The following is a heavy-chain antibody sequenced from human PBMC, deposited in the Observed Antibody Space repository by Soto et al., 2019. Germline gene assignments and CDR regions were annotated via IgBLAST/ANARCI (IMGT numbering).Heavy chain of an antibody. J-gene: IGHJ6*02. CDR2: INHCGVT. V-gene: IGHV4-34*01. CDR1: GGSFSGYY. Sequence: QVQLQQWGAGLLKPSGTLSLTCAVYGGSFSGYYWSWIRQPPGKGLEWIGEINHCGVTNYKPSLKRRVTISVDTSKNQFSLQLKSVTAADTALYYCARFSGSYYYAMDVWGQGSTVTVSS. CDR3: ARFSGSYYYAMDV. D-gene: IGHD6-19*01.